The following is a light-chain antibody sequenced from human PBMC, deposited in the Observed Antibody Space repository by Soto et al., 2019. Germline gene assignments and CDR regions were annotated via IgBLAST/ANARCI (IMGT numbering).Light chain of an antibody. CDR2: GAA. V-gene: IGKV3-15*01. CDR3: LLDFRYFWA. Sequence: EIVMTQSPATLSVSLGERVTLSCRASQSVFSSLAWYQQKPGQAPRLLIYGAATRPIGIPARFSGSGSGTEFTLTISSPQSEDFATYYCLLDFRYFWAFGQGTKVEIK. J-gene: IGKJ1*01. CDR1: QSVFSS.